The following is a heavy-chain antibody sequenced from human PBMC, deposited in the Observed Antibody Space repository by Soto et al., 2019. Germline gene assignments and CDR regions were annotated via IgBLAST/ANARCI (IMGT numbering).Heavy chain of an antibody. J-gene: IGHJ4*02. Sequence: EMQLVESGGGLVQPGGSLRLSCAVSGFTVSSNYMTWVRQPPGKGLEWVSVMYTSGRTYYGDSVKGRVTISRDNSKITMYLQMNSLRVEDTAVYYCARTLASARQVDYWGQGTLVTVSS. V-gene: IGHV3-66*01. CDR3: ARTLASARQVDY. D-gene: IGHD6-13*01. CDR2: MYTSGRT. CDR1: GFTVSSNY.